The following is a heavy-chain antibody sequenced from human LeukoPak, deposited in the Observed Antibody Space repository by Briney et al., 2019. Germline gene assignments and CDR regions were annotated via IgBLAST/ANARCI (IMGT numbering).Heavy chain of an antibody. V-gene: IGHV3-30*02. CDR2: IWYDGSNK. Sequence: GGSLRLSCAASGFTFSSYGMRGVRETPGKGLGWVAFIWYDGSNKYYADSVKGGFTISRDNSKNTLYLQMDSLRAEDTAVYFGAKDPTLTAYYFDYWGQGTLVTVSS. J-gene: IGHJ4*02. D-gene: IGHD4-17*01. CDR1: GFTFSSYG. CDR3: AKDPTLTAYYFDY.